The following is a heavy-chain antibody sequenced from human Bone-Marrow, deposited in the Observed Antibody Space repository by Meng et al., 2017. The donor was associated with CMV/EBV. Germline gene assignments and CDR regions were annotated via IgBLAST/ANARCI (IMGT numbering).Heavy chain of an antibody. CDR3: ARDFNWNYGYGMDV. CDR2: IYSGGSST. CDR1: GFTFSSYA. Sequence: GESLKISCAASGFTFSSYAMSWVRQAPGKGLEWVSVIYSGGSSTYYADSVKGRFTISRDNAKNSLYLQMNSLRAEDTAVYYCARDFNWNYGYGMDVWGQGATVTVSS. D-gene: IGHD1-7*01. J-gene: IGHJ6*02. V-gene: IGHV3-23*03.